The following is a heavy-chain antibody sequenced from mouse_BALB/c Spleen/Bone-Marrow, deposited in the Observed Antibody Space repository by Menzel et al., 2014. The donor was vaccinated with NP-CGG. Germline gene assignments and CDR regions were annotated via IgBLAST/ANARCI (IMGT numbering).Heavy chain of an antibody. V-gene: IGHV1-69*02. CDR3: ARGVNGYDGYWYFDV. CDR1: GYTFTSYW. D-gene: IGHD2-2*01. CDR2: IDPSDSYT. Sequence: VQRVESGAELVKPGASVKLSCKASGYTFTSYWMHWVKQRPGQGLEWIGEIDPSDSYTNYNQKFKGKATLTVDKSSSTAYMQLSSLTSEDSAVYYCARGVNGYDGYWYFDVWGAGTTVTVSS. J-gene: IGHJ1*01.